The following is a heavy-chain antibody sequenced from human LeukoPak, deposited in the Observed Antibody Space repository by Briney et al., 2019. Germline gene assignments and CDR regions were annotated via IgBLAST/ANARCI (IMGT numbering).Heavy chain of an antibody. CDR3: AKGGAITNIDY. Sequence: GGSLRLSCAASGFTFSSSAMSWVRQAPGKGLEWVSAISGNGAYIYYADSVKGRFTISRDNSKNTLYLQMNSLRAEDTAVYYCAKGGAITNIDYWGQGTLVTASS. D-gene: IGHD1-20*01. V-gene: IGHV3-23*01. J-gene: IGHJ4*02. CDR2: ISGNGAYI. CDR1: GFTFSSSA.